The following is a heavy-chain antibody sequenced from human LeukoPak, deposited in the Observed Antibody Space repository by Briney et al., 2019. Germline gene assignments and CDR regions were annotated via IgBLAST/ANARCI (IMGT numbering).Heavy chain of an antibody. V-gene: IGHV3-30*03. CDR3: ARDLVEDFSGSHYLVA. D-gene: IGHD1-26*01. Sequence: PGGSLRLSCAASGFTFSSSPMSCVRQAPGKGLEWVAVISYDGSNKYYADSVKGRFTISRDNSKNTLYLQMGSLRPDDMAVYYCARDLVEDFSGSHYLVAWGQGTLVTVSS. J-gene: IGHJ5*02. CDR1: GFTFSSSP. CDR2: ISYDGSNK.